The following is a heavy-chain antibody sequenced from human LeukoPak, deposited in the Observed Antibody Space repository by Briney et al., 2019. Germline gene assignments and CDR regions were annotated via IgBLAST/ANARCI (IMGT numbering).Heavy chain of an antibody. D-gene: IGHD3-22*01. Sequence: SVKVSCKASGGTFSSYAISWVRQAPGQGLEWMGGIIPIFGTANYAQKFQGRVTITADESTSTAYMELSSLRSEDTAVYYCARGGAYYYDSSVDYWGLGTLVTVSS. CDR3: ARGGAYYYDSSVDY. CDR2: IIPIFGTA. J-gene: IGHJ4*02. CDR1: GGTFSSYA. V-gene: IGHV1-69*01.